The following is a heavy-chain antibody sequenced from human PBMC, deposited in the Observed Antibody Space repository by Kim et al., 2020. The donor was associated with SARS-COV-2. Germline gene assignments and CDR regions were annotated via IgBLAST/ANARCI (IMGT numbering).Heavy chain of an antibody. V-gene: IGHV5-51*01. CDR1: GYSFTSYW. D-gene: IGHD7-27*01. CDR2: IYPGDSDT. J-gene: IGHJ4*02. CDR3: ARWGGWGAGGTGPLDY. Sequence: GESLKISCKGSGYSFTSYWIGWVRQMPGKGLEWMGIIYPGDSDTRYSPSFQGQVTISADKSISTAYLQWSSLKASDTAMYYCARWGGWGAGGTGPLDYWGQGTLVTVSS.